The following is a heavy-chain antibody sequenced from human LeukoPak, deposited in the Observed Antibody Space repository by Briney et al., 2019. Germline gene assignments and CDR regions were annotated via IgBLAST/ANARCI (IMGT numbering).Heavy chain of an antibody. V-gene: IGHV4-59*01. CDR1: GGSISSYY. CDR2: IYYSGST. CDR3: AKDQRDDYPVYNWFDP. Sequence: PSETLSLTCTVSGGSISSYYWSWIRQPPGKGLEWIGYIYYSGSTNYNPSLKSRVTISVDTSKNQFSLKLSSVTAADTAVHYCAKDQRDDYPVYNWFDPWGQGTLVTVSS. D-gene: IGHD4-11*01. J-gene: IGHJ5*02.